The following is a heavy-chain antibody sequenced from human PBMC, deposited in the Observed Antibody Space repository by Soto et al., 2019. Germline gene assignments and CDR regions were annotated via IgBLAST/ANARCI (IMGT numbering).Heavy chain of an antibody. CDR1: GFTFSSYG. J-gene: IGHJ4*02. CDR2: ISYDGSNK. CDR3: AKDQGYLLRMSPDDYVWGILGYFDY. Sequence: QVQLVESGGGVVQPGRSLRLSCAASGFTFSSYGMHWVRQAPGKGLEWVAVISYDGSNKYYADSVKGRFTISRDNSKNTLYLQMNSLRAEDTAVYYCAKDQGYLLRMSPDDYVWGILGYFDYWGQGTLVTVSS. V-gene: IGHV3-30*18. D-gene: IGHD3-16*01.